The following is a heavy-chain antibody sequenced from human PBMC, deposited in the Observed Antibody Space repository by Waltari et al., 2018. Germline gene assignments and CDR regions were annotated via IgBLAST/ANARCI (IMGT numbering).Heavy chain of an antibody. CDR3: ARDGPLQIQSWYSFDY. CDR1: GFTFSYHV. D-gene: IGHD5-18*01. J-gene: IGHJ4*02. Sequence: QVQLVESGGGVVHPGRSLRLSCEASGFTFSYHVMHWVRQAPGKGLEWVAGISYDGSDEYYADSVRGRFTISRDDSKDTVNLQMNSLRPEDTAVYYCARDGPLQIQSWYSFDYWGQGTLVTVSS. V-gene: IGHV3-30*07. CDR2: ISYDGSDE.